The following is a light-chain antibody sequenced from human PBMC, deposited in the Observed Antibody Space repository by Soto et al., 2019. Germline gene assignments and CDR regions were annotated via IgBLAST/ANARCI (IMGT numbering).Light chain of an antibody. J-gene: IGKJ5*01. CDR2: ATS. CDR3: QQGYSLPIT. Sequence: DIQVTQSPSSLSASVGDRVTITCRSSQAIFTFLNWYQQKEGKAPRFLIYATSNLQSGVPSRFSGTGAGTESTLTISSLQPEDFATYFCQQGYSLPITVGQGTRLDIK. V-gene: IGKV1-39*01. CDR1: QAIFTF.